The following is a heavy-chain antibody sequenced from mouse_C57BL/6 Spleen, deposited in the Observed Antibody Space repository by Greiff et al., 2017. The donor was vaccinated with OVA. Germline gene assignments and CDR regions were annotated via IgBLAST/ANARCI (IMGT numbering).Heavy chain of an antibody. CDR1: GYSITSGYD. CDR2: ISYSGST. J-gene: IGHJ2*01. D-gene: IGHD2-2*01. CDR3: ARDGGYGGKNYFDY. Sequence: EVKLLESGPGMVKPSQSLSLTCTVTGYSITSGYDWHWIRHFPGNKLEWMGYISYSGSTNYNPSLKSRISITHDTSKNHFFLKLNSVTTEDTATYYCARDGGYGGKNYFDYWGQGTTLTVSS. V-gene: IGHV3-1*01.